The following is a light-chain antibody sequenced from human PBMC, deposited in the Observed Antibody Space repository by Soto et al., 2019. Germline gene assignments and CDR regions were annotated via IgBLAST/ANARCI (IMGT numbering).Light chain of an antibody. J-gene: IGKJ1*01. Sequence: IVLTQSPATLSLSPGERATLSXRASQSVISYLAWDQQKPGQDPRLXXYDASNRATGIPARFSGSGSGTDFTLTISSLEPEDFAVYYCQQRSNWSPWTFGQGTNVDIK. CDR1: QSVISY. CDR2: DAS. CDR3: QQRSNWSPWT. V-gene: IGKV3-11*01.